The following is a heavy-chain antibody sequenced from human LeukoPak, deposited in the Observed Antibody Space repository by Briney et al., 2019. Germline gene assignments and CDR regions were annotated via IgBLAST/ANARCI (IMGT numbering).Heavy chain of an antibody. D-gene: IGHD3-10*01. J-gene: IGHJ4*02. CDR1: GFTVNTFY. CDR3: AKDLVTGSLDY. V-gene: IGHV3-23*01. CDR2: ISGGAGST. Sequence: TGGSLRLSCAASGFTVNTFYMSWVRQAPGKGLEWVSSISGGAGSTYYADSVKGRFTISRANSENTLYLQMHSLRAEDTAVYYCAKDLVTGSLDYWGLGTLVTVSS.